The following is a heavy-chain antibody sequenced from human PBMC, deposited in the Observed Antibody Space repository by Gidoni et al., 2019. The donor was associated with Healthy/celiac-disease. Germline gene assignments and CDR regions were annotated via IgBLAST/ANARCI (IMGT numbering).Heavy chain of an antibody. V-gene: IGHV3-11*01. D-gene: IGHD6-13*01. J-gene: IGHJ4*02. Sequence: QLQLVESGGGLVKPGGTLRLYCAASSITFSDDYMRWFRQAPGQGLQWFSYISISGSNISYADSVTGRFAISRDNAMNSLYRQMNSLSAEDTAVYYCARVRGRKGPPGWCSSWSDDYWGQGTLVTVSS. CDR1: SITFSDDY. CDR2: ISISGSNI. CDR3: ARVRGRKGPPGWCSSWSDDY.